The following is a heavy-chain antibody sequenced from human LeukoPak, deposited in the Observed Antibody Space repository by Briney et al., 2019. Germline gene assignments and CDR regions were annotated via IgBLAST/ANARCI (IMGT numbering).Heavy chain of an antibody. CDR3: ARVCPVPSLLWFGELLFRGPTHFDY. CDR2: IKQDGSEK. D-gene: IGHD3-10*01. Sequence: PGGSLRLSCAASGFTFSSYWMSWVRQAPGKGLGWVANIKQDGSEKYYVDSVKGRFTISRDNAKNSLYLQMNSLRAGDTAVYYCARVCPVPSLLWFGELLFRGPTHFDYWGQGTLVTVSS. CDR1: GFTFSSYW. V-gene: IGHV3-7*01. J-gene: IGHJ4*02.